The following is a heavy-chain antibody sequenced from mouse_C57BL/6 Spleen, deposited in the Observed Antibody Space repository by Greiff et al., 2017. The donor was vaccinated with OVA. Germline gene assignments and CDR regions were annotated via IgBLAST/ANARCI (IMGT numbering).Heavy chain of an antibody. V-gene: IGHV1-52*01. Sequence: QVQLQQPGAELVRPGSSVKLSCKASGYTFTSYWMHWVKQRPIKGLEWIGNIDPSDSETHYNQKFKDKATLTVDKSSSTAYMQRSSLTSEDSAVYYCARGGDSSGYDYFDYWGQGTTLTVSS. CDR3: ARGGDSSGYDYFDY. CDR2: IDPSDSET. CDR1: GYTFTSYW. J-gene: IGHJ2*01. D-gene: IGHD3-2*02.